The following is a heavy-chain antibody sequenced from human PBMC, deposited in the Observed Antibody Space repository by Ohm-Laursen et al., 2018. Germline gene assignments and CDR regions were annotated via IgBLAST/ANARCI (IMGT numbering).Heavy chain of an antibody. CDR2: IWYDGSNK. D-gene: IGHD5-18*01. CDR3: AREDSYDTFDY. J-gene: IGHJ4*02. Sequence: SLRLSCAASGFTFSSYGMHWVRQAPGKGLEWVAVIWYDGSNKYYADSVKGRFTISRDNSRNTLYLQMNSLRAEDTAVYYCAREDSYDTFDYWGQGTLVTVSS. CDR1: GFTFSSYG. V-gene: IGHV3-33*08.